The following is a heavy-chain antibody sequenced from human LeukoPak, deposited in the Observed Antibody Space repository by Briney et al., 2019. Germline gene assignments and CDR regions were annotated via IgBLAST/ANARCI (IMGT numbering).Heavy chain of an antibody. CDR2: MYYSGNT. J-gene: IGHJ3*02. CDR1: GGSISSYY. V-gene: IGHV4-59*08. CDR3: ARHTLVGARNAFDI. D-gene: IGHD1-26*01. Sequence: SETLSLTCNVSGGSISSYYWSWIRQPPGKGLEWIGYMYYSGNTSYNPSLKSRVTTSVDSSKNQFSLKLSSVTAADTAVYYCARHTLVGARNAFDIWGQGTMVTVSS.